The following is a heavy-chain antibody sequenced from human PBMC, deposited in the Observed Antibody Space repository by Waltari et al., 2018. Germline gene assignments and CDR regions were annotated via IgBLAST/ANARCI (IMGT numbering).Heavy chain of an antibody. CDR3: ARRYSYGPPDAFDI. J-gene: IGHJ3*02. Sequence: QVQLQQWGAGLLKPSETLSLTCAVYGGSFSGYYWSWIRQPPGKGLEWIGEINHSGSTNYNPSLKSRVTISVDTSKNQFSLKLSSVTAADTAVYYCARRYSYGPPDAFDIWGQGTMVTVSS. V-gene: IGHV4-34*01. CDR2: INHSGST. CDR1: GGSFSGYY. D-gene: IGHD5-18*01.